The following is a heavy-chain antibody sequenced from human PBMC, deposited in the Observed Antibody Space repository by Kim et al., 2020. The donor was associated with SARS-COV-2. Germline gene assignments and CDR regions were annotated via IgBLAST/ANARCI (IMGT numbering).Heavy chain of an antibody. D-gene: IGHD5-12*01. V-gene: IGHV7-4-1*02. CDR1: GYTFTSYA. CDR2: INTNTGNP. Sequence: ASVKVSCKASGYTFTSYAMNWVRQAPGQGLEWMGWINTNTGNPTYAQGFTGRFVFSLDTSVSTAYLQISSLKAEDTAVYYCARDQYPDIVATILGGGSAMDVWGQGTTVTVSS. CDR3: ARDQYPDIVATILGGGSAMDV. J-gene: IGHJ6*02.